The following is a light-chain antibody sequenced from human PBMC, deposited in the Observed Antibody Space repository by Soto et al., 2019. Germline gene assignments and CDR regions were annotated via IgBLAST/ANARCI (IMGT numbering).Light chain of an antibody. CDR3: QHYYAWPE. J-gene: IGKJ1*01. V-gene: IGKV3-15*01. Sequence: EIVMTQSPATLSVSPGERATLSCRASQNVGSNLAWYQQKPGQAPRLLMYDGTTRATSIPARFSGSGSGTEFTLSINSLQSEDSAVYYCQHYYAWPEFGQGTKVDIK. CDR1: QNVGSN. CDR2: DGT.